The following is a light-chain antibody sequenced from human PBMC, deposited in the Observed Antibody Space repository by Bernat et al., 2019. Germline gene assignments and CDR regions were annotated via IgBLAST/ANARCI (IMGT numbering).Light chain of an antibody. V-gene: IGKV2-30*02. CDR2: KIS. J-gene: IGKJ1*01. CDR3: MKHSHWPLT. Sequence: DVVMTQSPLSLPVTLGQPASISCRSSQSLVRSDGNTFLHWFQQRPGQSPRRLIYKISNRDSGVPDRFSGSGSGTDFTLKISRVEAEDVGVYYCMKHSHWPLTFGQGTKVEIK. CDR1: QSLVRSDGNTF.